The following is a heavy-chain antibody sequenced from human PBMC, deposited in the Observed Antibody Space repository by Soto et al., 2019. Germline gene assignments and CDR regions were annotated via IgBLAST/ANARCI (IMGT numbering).Heavy chain of an antibody. V-gene: IGHV3-23*01. Sequence: GGSLRLSCAASGFSFSSYAMSWVRQAPGKGLEWVSAISGSGGSTYYADSVKGRFTISRDNSKNTLYLQMNSLRAEDTAVYYCAKDITMIVVVISDHYFDYWGQGTLVTVFS. D-gene: IGHD3-22*01. CDR3: AKDITMIVVVISDHYFDY. J-gene: IGHJ4*02. CDR1: GFSFSSYA. CDR2: ISGSGGST.